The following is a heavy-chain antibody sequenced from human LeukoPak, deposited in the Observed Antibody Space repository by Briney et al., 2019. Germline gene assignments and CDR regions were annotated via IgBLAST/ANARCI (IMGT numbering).Heavy chain of an antibody. D-gene: IGHD1-26*01. CDR2: INPSGGST. Sequence: ASVKVSCKASGYTFTSYGISWVRQAPGQGLEWMGIINPSGGSTSYAQKFQGRVTMTRDTSTRTGYMEMSSLRSEDTAVYYCARDGGGSLGVKWYFDLWGRGTLVTVSS. V-gene: IGHV1-46*01. CDR1: GYTFTSYG. J-gene: IGHJ2*01. CDR3: ARDGGGSLGVKWYFDL.